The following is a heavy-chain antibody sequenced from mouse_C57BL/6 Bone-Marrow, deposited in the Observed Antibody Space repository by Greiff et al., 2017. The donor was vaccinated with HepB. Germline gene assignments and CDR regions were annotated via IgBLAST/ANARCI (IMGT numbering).Heavy chain of an antibody. V-gene: IGHV1-81*01. D-gene: IGHD2-12*01. CDR2: IYPRSGNT. CDR1: GYTFTSYG. CDR3: ARWYYTWFAY. J-gene: IGHJ3*01. Sequence: VHLVESGAELARPGASVKLSCKASGYTFTSYGISWVKQRTGQGLEWIGEIYPRSGNTYYNEKFKGKATLTADKSSSTAYMELRSLTSEDSAVYFCARWYYTWFAYWGQGTLVTVSA.